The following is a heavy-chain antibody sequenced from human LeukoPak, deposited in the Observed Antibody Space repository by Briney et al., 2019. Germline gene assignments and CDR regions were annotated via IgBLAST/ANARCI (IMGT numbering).Heavy chain of an antibody. CDR1: GYTFTSYD. CDR2: MNPNSGNT. D-gene: IGHD6-19*01. CDR3: ARRAPRLSKGIVVAGTRLDFDY. J-gene: IGHJ4*02. V-gene: IGHV1-8*01. Sequence: ASVKVSCKASGYTFTSYDINWVRQATGQGLEWMGWMNPNSGNTGYAQKFQGRVTMTRNTSISTAYMELSSLRSEDTAVYYCARRAPRLSKGIVVAGTRLDFDYWGQGTLVTVSS.